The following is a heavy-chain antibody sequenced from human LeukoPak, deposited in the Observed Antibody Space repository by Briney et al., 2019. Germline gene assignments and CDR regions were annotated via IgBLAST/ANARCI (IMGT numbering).Heavy chain of an antibody. CDR3: ARHSSGWSFDY. D-gene: IGHD3-22*01. CDR1: GFTFSDYY. Sequence: GGYLRPSCAATGFTFSDYYITWIRQAPRKGLEWLSYIISSGTTIYYADSVKGRFTVSRDNAKNSLYLQVNSLRAEDTAVYYCARHSSGWSFDYWGQGTLVTVSS. CDR2: IISSGTTI. V-gene: IGHV3-11*04. J-gene: IGHJ4*02.